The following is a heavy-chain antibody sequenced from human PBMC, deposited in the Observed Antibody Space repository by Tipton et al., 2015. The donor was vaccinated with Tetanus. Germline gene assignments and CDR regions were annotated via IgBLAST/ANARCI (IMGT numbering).Heavy chain of an antibody. J-gene: IGHJ4*02. D-gene: IGHD2-15*01. Sequence: CAASGFIFSSYGILWVRQAPGKGLEWVAVSWYDGTDKYYADSVKGRFTIPRDNSKNTLYLQMNSLRAEDTAVYYCAREADCSGGSCFSGDFDNWGQGTQVTVSS. CDR2: SWYDGTDK. CDR1: GFIFSSYG. V-gene: IGHV3-33*01. CDR3: AREADCSGGSCFSGDFDN.